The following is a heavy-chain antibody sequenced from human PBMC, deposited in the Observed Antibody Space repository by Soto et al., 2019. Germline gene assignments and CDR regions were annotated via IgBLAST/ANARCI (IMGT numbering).Heavy chain of an antibody. CDR2: IIPIFGTA. V-gene: IGHV1-69*12. CDR1: GGTFSSYA. CDR3: ARWLFGVATPGRFDP. J-gene: IGHJ5*02. Sequence: QVQLVQSGAEVKKPGSSVKVSCKASGGTFSSYAISWVRQAPGQGLEWMGGIIPIFGTANYAQKFQGRVTIXXDXSXXTAYMELSSLRSEDTAVYYCARWLFGVATPGRFDPWGQGTLVTVSS. D-gene: IGHD3-3*01.